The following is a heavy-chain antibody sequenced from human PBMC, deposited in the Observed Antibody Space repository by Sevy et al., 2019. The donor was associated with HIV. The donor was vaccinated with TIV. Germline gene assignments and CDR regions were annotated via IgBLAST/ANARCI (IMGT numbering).Heavy chain of an antibody. CDR3: ARHCTGSSCSHAFDI. J-gene: IGHJ3*02. Sequence: SETLSLTCAVYGGSFSGYYWSWIRQPPGKGLEWIGEINHSGGTNYNPSLKSRDTISVDTSKNHFSLKRNSVTAADTAVYYCARHCTGSSCSHAFDIWGQGTMVTVSS. CDR1: GGSFSGYY. V-gene: IGHV4-34*01. CDR2: INHSGGT. D-gene: IGHD2-15*01.